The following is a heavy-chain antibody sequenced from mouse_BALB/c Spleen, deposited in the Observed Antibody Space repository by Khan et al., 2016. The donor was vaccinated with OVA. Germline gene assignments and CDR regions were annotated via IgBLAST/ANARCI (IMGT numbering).Heavy chain of an antibody. CDR2: ISSGGSTL. CDR3: ARDSNFDY. V-gene: IGHV5-17*02. J-gene: IGHJ2*01. Sequence: EVELVESGGGLVQPGGSRKLSCAASGFTFSRFGMHWVRQAPEKGLEWVAYISSGGSTLYYADTVQGRFTISRDNPKNTLFLQMTSLRSEDTARYYCARDSNFDYWGQGTTLTVSS. CDR1: GFTFSRFG.